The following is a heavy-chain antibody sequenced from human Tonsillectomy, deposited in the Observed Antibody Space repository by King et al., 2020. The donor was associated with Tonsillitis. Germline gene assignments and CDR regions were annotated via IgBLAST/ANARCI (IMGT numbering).Heavy chain of an antibody. V-gene: IGHV3-9*01. CDR3: TKGETSCPDKYNYYGIDV. CDR2: ISWTSGSI. Sequence: VQLVESGGGLVQPGRSLRLSCAASGFTFDDYAMHWVRHAPGKGLEWVSGISWTSGSIAYADSVKGRFTISRDNGKNSLFLQMNSLRPEESALYSWTKGETSCPDKYNYYGIDVWGQGSTFIVSS. D-gene: IGHD2-2*01. CDR1: GFTFDDYA. J-gene: IGHJ6*02.